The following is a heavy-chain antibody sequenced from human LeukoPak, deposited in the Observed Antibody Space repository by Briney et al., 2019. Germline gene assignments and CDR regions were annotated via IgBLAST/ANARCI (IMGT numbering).Heavy chain of an antibody. J-gene: IGHJ4*02. D-gene: IGHD3-3*01. V-gene: IGHV3-30*02. Sequence: GGSLRLSCAASGFTFSSYGMHWVRQAPGKGLEWVAFIRYDGSNKYYADSVKGRFTISRDNSKNTLYLQMNSLRAEDTAVYYCAKDHYDFWSDYYLFDYWGQGTLVTVSS. CDR3: AKDHYDFWSDYYLFDY. CDR1: GFTFSSYG. CDR2: IRYDGSNK.